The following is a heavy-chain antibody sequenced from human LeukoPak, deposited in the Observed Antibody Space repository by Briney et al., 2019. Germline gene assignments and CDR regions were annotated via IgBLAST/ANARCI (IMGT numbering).Heavy chain of an antibody. CDR3: ARQEGTYYDFWSGYSHPYFDY. Sequence: PSETLSLTCAVSGYSISSGYYWGWIRQPPGKGLEWIGSIYHSGSTYYNPSLKSRVTISVDTSKNQFSLKLSSVTAADTAAYYCARQEGTYYDFWSGYSHPYFDYWGQGTLVTVSS. D-gene: IGHD3-3*01. CDR1: GYSISSGYY. J-gene: IGHJ4*02. CDR2: IYHSGST. V-gene: IGHV4-38-2*01.